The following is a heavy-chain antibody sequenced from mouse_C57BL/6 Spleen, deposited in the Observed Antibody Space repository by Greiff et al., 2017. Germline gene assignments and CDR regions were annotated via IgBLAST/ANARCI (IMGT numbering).Heavy chain of an antibody. V-gene: IGHV1-63*01. CDR1: GYTFTNYW. J-gene: IGHJ2*01. CDR3: ARRGNYFDD. CDR2: ISPGGGYP. Sequence: QVQLPQSGAELVRPGPSVKMSCKASGYTFTNYWIGWAKQRPGHGLEWIGDISPGGGYPNYNEKFKGKATLTADKSSSTAYMQFSSLTSEDSAIYYCARRGNYFDDWGQGTTLTVSS.